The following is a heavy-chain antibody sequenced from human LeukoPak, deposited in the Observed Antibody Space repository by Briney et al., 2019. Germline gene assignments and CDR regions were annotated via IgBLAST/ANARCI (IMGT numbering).Heavy chain of an antibody. V-gene: IGHV4-34*01. CDR1: GGSFSGYY. J-gene: IGHJ4*02. D-gene: IGHD6-13*01. CDR3: ARSAYSSSWRGIDC. CDR2: INHSGST. Sequence: PSETLSLTCAVYGGSFSGYYWSWIRQPPGKGLEWIGEINHSGSTNYNPSLKSRVTISVDTSKNQFSLKLSSVTAADTAVYYCARSAYSSSWRGIDCWGQGTLVTVSS.